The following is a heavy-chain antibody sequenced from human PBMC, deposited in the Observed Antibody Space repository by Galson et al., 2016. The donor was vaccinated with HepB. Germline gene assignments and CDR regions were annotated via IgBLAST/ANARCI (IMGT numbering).Heavy chain of an antibody. CDR1: GFTFRTFS. Sequence: SLRLSCAASGFTFRTFSMDWVRQAPGKGLEWGSYISGDSDTIYYADSVKGRFTISRDNAKSSLNLQMNALRDEDTAVYYCARGLYSNSFDLWGQGTPVTVS. CDR3: ARGLYSNSFDL. J-gene: IGHJ5*02. D-gene: IGHD4-11*01. CDR2: ISGDSDTI. V-gene: IGHV3-48*02.